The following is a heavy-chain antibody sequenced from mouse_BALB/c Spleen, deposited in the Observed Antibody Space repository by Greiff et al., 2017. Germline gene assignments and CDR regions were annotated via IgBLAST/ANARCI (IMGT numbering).Heavy chain of an antibody. CDR1: GFSLTSYG. Sequence: QVQLQQSGPGLVQPSQSLSITCTVSGFSLTSYGVHWVRQSPGKGLEWLGVIWSGGSTDYNAAFISRLSISKDNSKSQVFFKMNSLQADDTAIYYCARFGITTGFAYWGQGTLVTVSA. CDR3: ARFGITTGFAY. J-gene: IGHJ3*01. CDR2: IWSGGST. D-gene: IGHD2-4*01. V-gene: IGHV2-4-1*01.